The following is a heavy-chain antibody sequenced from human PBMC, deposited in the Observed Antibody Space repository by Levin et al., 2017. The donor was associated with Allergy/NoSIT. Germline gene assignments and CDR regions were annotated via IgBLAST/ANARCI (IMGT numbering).Heavy chain of an antibody. CDR1: GGSISSSSYY. D-gene: IGHD3-9*01. CDR2: IYYSGST. CDR3: AREGLTGWGSRSGAFDI. J-gene: IGHJ3*02. Sequence: SQTLSLTCTVSGGSISSSSYYWGWIRQPPGKGLEWIGSIYYSGSTYYNPSLKSRVTISVDTSKNQFSLKLSSVTAADTAVYYCAREGLTGWGSRSGAFDIWGQGTMVTVSS. V-gene: IGHV4-39*07.